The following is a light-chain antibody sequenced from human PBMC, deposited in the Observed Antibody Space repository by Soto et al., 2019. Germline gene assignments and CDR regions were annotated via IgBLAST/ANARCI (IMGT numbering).Light chain of an antibody. CDR3: QSYDRSLRTYV. J-gene: IGLJ1*01. CDR2: GNS. V-gene: IGLV1-40*01. Sequence: QSVLTQPPSVSGAPGQRVTISCSGSSSNIGAGYDVNWYRQLPGTAPKLLIYGNSDRPSGVPDRFSGSKSGTSASLAITGLQAEGEADYFCQSYDRSLRTYVFGTATKVTVL. CDR1: SSNIGAGYD.